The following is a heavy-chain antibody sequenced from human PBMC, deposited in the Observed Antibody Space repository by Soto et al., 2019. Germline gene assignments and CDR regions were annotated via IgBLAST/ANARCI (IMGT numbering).Heavy chain of an antibody. CDR2: IIPILGIA. CDR3: AREGYSGSQPFDY. Sequence: QVQLVKSGAEVKKPGSSVKVSCKASGGTFSSYTISWVRQAPGQGLEWMGRIIPILGIANYAQKFQGRVTITADKATSTAYMELSSLRSEYTAVYYCAREGYSGSQPFDYWGQGTLVTFSS. CDR1: GGTFSSYT. D-gene: IGHD5-12*01. V-gene: IGHV1-69*08. J-gene: IGHJ4*02.